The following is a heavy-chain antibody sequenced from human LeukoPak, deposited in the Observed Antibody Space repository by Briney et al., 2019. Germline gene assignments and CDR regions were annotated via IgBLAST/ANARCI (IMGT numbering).Heavy chain of an antibody. Sequence: ASVTVSCKASGYTFTGYGITWVRQAPGQGLEWMGWISTYNGDTNYAQSLQGRVTMTTDTSTSTAYMELRNLRSDDTAVYYCARGRGSTFRYWGQGTLVTVSS. CDR2: ISTYNGDT. CDR3: ARGRGSTFRY. J-gene: IGHJ4*02. D-gene: IGHD5-12*01. CDR1: GYTFTGYG. V-gene: IGHV1-18*01.